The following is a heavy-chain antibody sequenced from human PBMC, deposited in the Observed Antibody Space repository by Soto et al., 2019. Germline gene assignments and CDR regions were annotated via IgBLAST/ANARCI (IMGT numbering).Heavy chain of an antibody. CDR1: GGSISSSSYY. CDR2: IYYSGST. D-gene: IGHD2-15*01. Sequence: QLQLQESGPGLVKPSETLSLTCTVSGGSISSSSYYWGWIRQPPGKGLEWIGSIYYSGSTYYNPSLKSRVTISVDTSKNQFSLKLSSVTAADTAVYYCARLRRVVVAYYFDYWGQGTLVTVSS. CDR3: ARLRRVVVAYYFDY. J-gene: IGHJ4*02. V-gene: IGHV4-39*01.